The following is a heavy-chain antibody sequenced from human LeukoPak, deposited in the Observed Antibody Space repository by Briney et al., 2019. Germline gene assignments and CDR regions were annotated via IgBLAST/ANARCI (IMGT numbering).Heavy chain of an antibody. CDR3: ARGLQCGGDCHYDALDI. J-gene: IGHJ3*02. V-gene: IGHV3-7*01. CDR1: GFTFSNYW. D-gene: IGHD2-21*02. CDR2: IKQDGSEE. Sequence: GGSLRLSCAASGFTFSNYWMNWVRQAPGKGLEWVANIKQDGSEEYYVDSVRGRFTISRDNAKNLLYLQMNSLRAEDTAVYYCARGLQCGGDCHYDALDIWGQGTLVTVSS.